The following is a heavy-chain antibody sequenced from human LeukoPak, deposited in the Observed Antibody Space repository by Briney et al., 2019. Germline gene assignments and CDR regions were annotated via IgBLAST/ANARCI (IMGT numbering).Heavy chain of an antibody. V-gene: IGHV3-48*01. CDR3: ARDKAYCGGDCYFHAFDI. CDR1: GFTFSSYS. D-gene: IGHD2-21*01. CDR2: ISSSSSTI. Sequence: GGSLRLSCAASGFTFSSYSMNWVRQAPGKGLEWVSYISSSSSTIYYADSVKGRFTISRDNAKNSLYLQMNSLRAEDTAVYYCARDKAYCGGDCYFHAFDIWGQGTMVTVSS. J-gene: IGHJ3*02.